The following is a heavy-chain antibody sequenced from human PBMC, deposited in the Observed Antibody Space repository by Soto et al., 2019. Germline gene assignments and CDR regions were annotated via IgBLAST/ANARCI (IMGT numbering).Heavy chain of an antibody. D-gene: IGHD3-3*01. CDR3: ARDKMRFFLGTPRFNWFDP. J-gene: IGHJ5*02. CDR2: IDTHSGDT. Sequence: ASVKVSCKSSGYTFNEYGIHWVRQAPGQRPEWMGWIDTHSGDTRYSQRFQDRLTLTRETSANTVYMNLGSLRPEDTAVYFCARDKMRFFLGTPRFNWFDPWGQGTMVTVYS. CDR1: GYTFNEYG. V-gene: IGHV1-3*04.